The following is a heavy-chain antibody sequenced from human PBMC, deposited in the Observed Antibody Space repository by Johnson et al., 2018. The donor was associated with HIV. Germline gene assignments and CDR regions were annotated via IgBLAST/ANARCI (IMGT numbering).Heavy chain of an antibody. CDR2: ITQDGSET. CDR3: ARDLYYDVLTGYSQLAFDI. Sequence: EKLVESGGGLVQHGESLRLSCAASGFTFSSYWMTWVRQAPGKGLEWVANITQDGSETHYVDSVKGRFTISRDNAKNSLYLQMNSLSVEETAVYYCARDLYYDVLTGYSQLAFDIWGRGTMVTVSS. V-gene: IGHV3-7*05. D-gene: IGHD3-9*01. CDR1: GFTFSSYW. J-gene: IGHJ3*02.